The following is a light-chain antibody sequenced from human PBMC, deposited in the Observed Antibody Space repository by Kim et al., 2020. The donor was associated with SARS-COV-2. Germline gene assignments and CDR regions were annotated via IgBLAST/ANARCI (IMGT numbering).Light chain of an antibody. J-gene: IGLJ2*01. CDR3: QTWGSGGV. CDR2: LNSDGSH. Sequence: GASVTLTSPLSSGHGHCAIAWHQQRPGEGPRYLMRLNSDGSHTKGDGIPDRFSGSSSGAERYLTISSLQSEDEADYYCQTWGSGGVFGGGTQLTVL. CDR1: SGHGHCA. V-gene: IGLV4-69*01.